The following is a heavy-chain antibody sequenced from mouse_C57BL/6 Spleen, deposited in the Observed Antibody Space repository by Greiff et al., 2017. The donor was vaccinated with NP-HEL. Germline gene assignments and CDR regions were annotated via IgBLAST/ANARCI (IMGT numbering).Heavy chain of an antibody. CDR1: GYTFTSYW. J-gene: IGHJ2*01. CDR2: IDPSDSET. V-gene: IGHV1-52*01. CDR3: ARKGRATGGIDC. D-gene: IGHD4-1*02. Sequence: VQLQQPGAELVRPGSSVKLSCKASGYTFTSYWMHWVKQRPIQGLEWIGNIDPSDSETHYNQKFKDKATLTVDKSSSTAYMQLSSLTSEDSAVYYGARKGRATGGIDCWGQGTTLTVSS.